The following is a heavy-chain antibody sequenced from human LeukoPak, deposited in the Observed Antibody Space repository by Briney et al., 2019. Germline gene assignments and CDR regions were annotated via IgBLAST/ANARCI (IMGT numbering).Heavy chain of an antibody. CDR3: ARDSTLSVWSGWYFDY. Sequence: PGGSLRLSCAASEFTFSSYWMSWVRQAPGKGLEWVANIKQDGSEKYYVDSVKGRFTISRDNAKNSLYLQMNSLRAEDTAVYYCARDSTLSVWSGWYFDYWGQGSLVTVSS. J-gene: IGHJ4*02. CDR2: IKQDGSEK. V-gene: IGHV3-7*01. D-gene: IGHD3-3*01. CDR1: EFTFSSYW.